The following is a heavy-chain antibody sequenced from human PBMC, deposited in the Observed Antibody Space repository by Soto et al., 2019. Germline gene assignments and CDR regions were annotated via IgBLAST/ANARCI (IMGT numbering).Heavy chain of an antibody. V-gene: IGHV3-30*18. CDR1: GFTFSSYG. CDR2: ISYDGSNK. D-gene: IGHD3-3*01. J-gene: IGHJ6*02. CDR3: AKDFLRFLEWRTYYYYGMNV. Sequence: GGSLRLSCAASGFTFSSYGMHWVRQAPGKGLEWVAVISYDGSNKYYADSVKGRFTISRDNSKNTLYLQMNSLRAEDTAVYYCAKDFLRFLEWRTYYYYGMNVWGQGTTVTVSS.